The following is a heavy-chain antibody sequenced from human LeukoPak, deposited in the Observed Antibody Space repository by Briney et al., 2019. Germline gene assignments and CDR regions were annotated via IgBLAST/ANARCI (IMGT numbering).Heavy chain of an antibody. J-gene: IGHJ6*02. Sequence: GGSLRLSCAASGSMFSDFNMNWVRQAPGKGLEWVSSISGGSSYIFYADSVKGRFTISRDNANKSVYLEMHSLRAEDTAVYYCAGGWGLYNGMHVWGQGTTVTVSS. CDR2: ISGGSSYI. CDR1: GSMFSDFN. CDR3: AGGWGLYNGMHV. V-gene: IGHV3-21*01. D-gene: IGHD3-16*01.